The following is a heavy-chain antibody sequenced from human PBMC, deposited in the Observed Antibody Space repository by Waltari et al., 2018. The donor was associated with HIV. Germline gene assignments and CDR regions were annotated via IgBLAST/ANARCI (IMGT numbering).Heavy chain of an antibody. V-gene: IGHV3-48*02. CDR1: GFTFISYS. J-gene: IGHJ4*02. CDR3: SRDPLEVVSAAR. Sequence: EAQLVESGGGLVQPGGSLRLSCAASGFTFISYSMSWVRQGPGKGLGCVSYISRSGTSIHDADSVKGRFTTSRDIAKNSLFLQMHSLRDEDTAVYYCSRDPLEVVSAARWGQGTLVTVSS. CDR2: ISRSGTSI. D-gene: IGHD2-15*01.